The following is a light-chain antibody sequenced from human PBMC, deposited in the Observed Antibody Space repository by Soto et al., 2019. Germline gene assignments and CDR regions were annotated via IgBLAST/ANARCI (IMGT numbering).Light chain of an antibody. V-gene: IGKV3-11*01. CDR3: QQRKNWPPIT. CDR2: DAS. J-gene: IGKJ5*01. CDR1: QSVSIY. Sequence: ETVLTQSPATLSLSPGERATLSCRASQSVSIYLAWYQQKPGQAPRLLIYDASNRATGIPARFSGSGSGTDFTLTISSLEPVDFAIYYCQQRKNWPPITFGQGTRLE.